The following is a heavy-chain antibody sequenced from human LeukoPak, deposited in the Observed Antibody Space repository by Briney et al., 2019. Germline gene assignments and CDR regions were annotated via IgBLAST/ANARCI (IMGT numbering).Heavy chain of an antibody. CDR1: GGTFSSYA. D-gene: IGHD6-13*01. CDR2: IIPIFGTA. J-gene: IGHJ5*02. CDR3: ARDREQQLGSSWFDP. V-gene: IGHV1-69*01. Sequence: GASVKVSCKASGGTFSSYAISWVRQAPGQGLEWMGGIIPIFGTANYAQKFQGRVTITADESTSTAYMELSSLRSEDTAVYYCARDREQQLGSSWFDPWGQGTLVAVSS.